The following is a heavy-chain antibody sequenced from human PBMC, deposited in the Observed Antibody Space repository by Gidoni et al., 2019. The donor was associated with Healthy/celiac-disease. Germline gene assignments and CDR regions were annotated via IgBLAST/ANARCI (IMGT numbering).Heavy chain of an antibody. CDR1: GYTFPGYY. V-gene: IGHV1-2*02. J-gene: IGHJ6*02. CDR3: ARGIGGGYYYGMDV. Sequence: QVQLVQPGAEVKKPGASVKVSCKAYGYTFPGYYMHWVRQAPGQGLEWMGWINPNSGGTNYAQKFQGRVTMTRDTSISTAYMELSRLRSDDTAVYYCARGIGGGYYYGMDVWGQGTTVTVSS. D-gene: IGHD3-16*01. CDR2: INPNSGGT.